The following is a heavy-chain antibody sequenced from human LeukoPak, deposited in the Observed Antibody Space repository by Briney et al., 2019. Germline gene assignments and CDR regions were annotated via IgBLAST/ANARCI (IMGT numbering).Heavy chain of an antibody. CDR1: GLTFRTYA. J-gene: IGHJ4*02. CDR2: IYSGGST. V-gene: IGHV3-53*01. Sequence: PGGSLRLSCAASGLTFRTYAMSWVRQAPGKGLEWVSVIYSGGSTYYADSVKGRFTISRDNSKNTLYLQMNSLRAEDTAVYYCARDRRYYYDSSGTLDYWGQGTLVTVSS. D-gene: IGHD3-22*01. CDR3: ARDRRYYYDSSGTLDY.